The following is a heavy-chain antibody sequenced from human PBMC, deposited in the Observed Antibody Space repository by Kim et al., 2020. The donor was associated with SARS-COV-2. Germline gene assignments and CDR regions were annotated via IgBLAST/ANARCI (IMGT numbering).Heavy chain of an antibody. CDR2: IKQDGSEK. CDR3: ARDLSGWQLVAWDNWFDP. V-gene: IGHV3-7*01. J-gene: IGHJ5*02. CDR1: GFTFSSYW. D-gene: IGHD6-6*01. Sequence: GGSLRLSCAASGFTFSSYWMSWVRQAPGKGLEWVANIKQDGSEKYYVDSVKGRFTISRDNAKNSLYLQMNSLRAEDTAVYYCARDLSGWQLVAWDNWFDPWGQGTLVTVSS.